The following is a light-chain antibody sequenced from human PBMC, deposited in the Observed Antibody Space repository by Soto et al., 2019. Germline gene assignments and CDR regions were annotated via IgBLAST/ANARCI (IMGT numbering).Light chain of an antibody. CDR3: SSYTSSSTWV. V-gene: IGLV2-14*01. CDR2: EVS. J-gene: IGLJ3*02. CDR1: SSDVGGYNY. Sequence: QSARTQPASVSGSPGQSITISCTGTSSDVGGYNYVSWYQQHPGKAPKLMIYEVSNRPSGVSNRFSGSKSGNTASLTISGLQAEDEADYYCSSYTSSSTWVFGGGTKRAVL.